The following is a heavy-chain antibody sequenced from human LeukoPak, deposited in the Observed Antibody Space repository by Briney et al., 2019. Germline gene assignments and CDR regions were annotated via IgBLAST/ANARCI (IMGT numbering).Heavy chain of an antibody. V-gene: IGHV4-34*01. Sequence: NPSETLSLTCAVYGGSFSGYYWSWIRQPPGKGLEWIGSIYYSGSTYYNPSLKSRVTISVDTSKNQFSLKLSSVTAADTAVYYCARRALYYDSSGYYVVNWFDPWGQGTLVTVSS. J-gene: IGHJ5*02. CDR1: GGSFSGYY. CDR3: ARRALYYDSSGYYVVNWFDP. CDR2: IYYSGST. D-gene: IGHD3-22*01.